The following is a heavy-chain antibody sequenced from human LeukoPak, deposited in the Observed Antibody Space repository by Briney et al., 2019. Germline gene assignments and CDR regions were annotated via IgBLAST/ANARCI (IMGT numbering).Heavy chain of an antibody. D-gene: IGHD5-18*01. CDR2: IYYSGST. Sequence: SETLSLTCTVSGGSISSSSYYWGWIGHPPGNGLEWIGTIYYSGSTYYNPSLKSRVTISVDTSKNQFSLKLSSVTAADTAMYYCARRGYGYYYDYWGQGTLVTVSS. V-gene: IGHV4-39*01. CDR3: ARRGYGYYYDY. J-gene: IGHJ4*02. CDR1: GGSISSSSYY.